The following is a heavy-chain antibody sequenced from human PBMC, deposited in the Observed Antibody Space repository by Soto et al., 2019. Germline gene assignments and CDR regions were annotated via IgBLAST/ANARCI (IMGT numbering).Heavy chain of an antibody. J-gene: IGHJ4*02. D-gene: IGHD3-16*02. CDR3: AKHDYVWGSYRTFDY. CDR1: GFTFSGYW. CDR2: IKEDGSEK. Sequence: EVHLVESGGHLVQHGGFLRLSGAGSGFTFSGYWMRWVRQAPGKGLEWVANIKEDGSEKYYVDSVEGRFTISRDNAKNSLYLQMNSLRAEDTGVYYCAKHDYVWGSYRTFDYWGQGTLVTVSS. V-gene: IGHV3-7*01.